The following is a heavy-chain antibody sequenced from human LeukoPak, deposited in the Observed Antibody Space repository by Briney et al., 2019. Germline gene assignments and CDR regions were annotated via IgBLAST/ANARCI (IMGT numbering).Heavy chain of an antibody. CDR2: IKSDGTTT. Sequence: GGSLRLSCAASGFTFSSFWMHWVRQAPGKGLVWVSRIKSDGTTTTDADSVKGRFTIRRDNAKNMLYLQMNSLRPEDTAVYYCAKEDVTIFGVVIPFDYWGQGTLVTVSS. D-gene: IGHD3-3*01. CDR3: AKEDVTIFGVVIPFDY. J-gene: IGHJ4*02. V-gene: IGHV3-74*01. CDR1: GFTFSSFW.